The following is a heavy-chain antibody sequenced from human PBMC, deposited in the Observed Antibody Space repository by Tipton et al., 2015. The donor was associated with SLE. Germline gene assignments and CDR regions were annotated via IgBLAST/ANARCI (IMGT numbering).Heavy chain of an antibody. Sequence: TLSLTCTVSGGSISSGASFWTWIRQHPGKGLEWIGYVSYSGNTYFNPSLRSRLTMSVDTSKNQFSLNLSSVTAADTAVYFCARSWGGPGAALYFDLWGQGTLVTVSP. CDR1: GGSISSGASF. CDR2: VSYSGNT. CDR3: ARSWGGPGAALYFDL. V-gene: IGHV4-31*03. D-gene: IGHD3-16*01. J-gene: IGHJ4*02.